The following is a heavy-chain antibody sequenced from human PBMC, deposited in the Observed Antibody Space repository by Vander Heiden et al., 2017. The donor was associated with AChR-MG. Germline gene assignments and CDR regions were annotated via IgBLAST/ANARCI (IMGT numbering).Heavy chain of an antibody. D-gene: IGHD1-26*01. CDR1: GGSFSGYY. V-gene: IGHV4-34*01. CDR3: ARRQWELELKSMVQH. CDR2: INHSGST. J-gene: IGHJ1*01. Sequence: QVQLQQWGAGLLKPSETLSLTCAVYGGSFSGYYWSWIRQPPGKGLEWIGEINHSGSTNYNPSLKSRVTISVDTSKNQFSLKLSSVTAADTAVYYCARRQWELELKSMVQHWGQGTLVTVSS.